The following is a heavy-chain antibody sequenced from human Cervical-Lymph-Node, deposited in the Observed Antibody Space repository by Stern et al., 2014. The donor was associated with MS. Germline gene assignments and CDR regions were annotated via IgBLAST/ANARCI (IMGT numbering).Heavy chain of an antibody. CDR1: GLTFSTFG. Sequence: VQLVESGGGVVQPGGSLRLSCAASGLTFSTFGMHWVRQAPGKGLAWVAGVSYDGGDKHYAHSARGRFTLSRDNPKNTLSAKLNSLRVEDKAVYYCARGEVDYYDGMDVWGQGTTVTVSS. CDR3: ARGEVDYYDGMDV. V-gene: IGHV3-33*08. CDR2: VSYDGGDK. J-gene: IGHJ6*02.